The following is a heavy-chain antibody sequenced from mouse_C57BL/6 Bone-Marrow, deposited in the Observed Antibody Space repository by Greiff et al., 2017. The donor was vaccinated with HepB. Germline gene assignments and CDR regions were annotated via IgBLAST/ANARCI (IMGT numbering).Heavy chain of an antibody. Sequence: QVQLQQPGAELVRPGSSVKLSCKASGYTFTSYWMDWVKQRPGQGLEWIGNIYPSDSETHYNQKFKDKATLTVDKSSSTAYMQLSSLTSEDSAVYYCARLDSSGYDYYAMDYWGQGTSVTVSS. V-gene: IGHV1-61*01. CDR2: IYPSDSET. D-gene: IGHD3-2*02. J-gene: IGHJ4*01. CDR3: ARLDSSGYDYYAMDY. CDR1: GYTFTSYW.